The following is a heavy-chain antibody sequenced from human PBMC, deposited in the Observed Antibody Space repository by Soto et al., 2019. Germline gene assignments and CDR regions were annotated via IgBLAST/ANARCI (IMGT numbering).Heavy chain of an antibody. CDR1: GFTFNNAW. CDR3: TTRFLWSYYFEN. D-gene: IGHD2-21*01. J-gene: IGHJ4*02. V-gene: IGHV3-15*01. Sequence: EVQLVESGGGLVKPGGSLRLSCAGSGFTFNNAWMSWVRQAPGKGLEWVGRSKKETDGGTTNYAASVNGRFSISRDDSKNTVFLQLNSLTTEDTDVYYCTTRFLWSYYFENWGTGTLVTVSS. CDR2: SKKETDGGTT.